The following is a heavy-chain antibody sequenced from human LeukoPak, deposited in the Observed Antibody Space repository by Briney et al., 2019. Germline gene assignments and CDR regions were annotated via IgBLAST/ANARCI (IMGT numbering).Heavy chain of an antibody. CDR1: GFTFSSYG. Sequence: GGSLRLSCAASGFTFSSYGMHWVRQAPGKGLEWVAVIWYDGSNKYYADSVKGRFTISRDNSKNTLYLQMNSLRAEDTAVYYCARDRGYCSSTSCPLDYWGQGTLVTVS. CDR2: IWYDGSNK. V-gene: IGHV3-33*01. CDR3: ARDRGYCSSTSCPLDY. J-gene: IGHJ4*02. D-gene: IGHD2-2*01.